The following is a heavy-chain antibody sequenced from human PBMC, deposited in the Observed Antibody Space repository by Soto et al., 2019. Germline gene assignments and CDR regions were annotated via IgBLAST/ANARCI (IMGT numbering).Heavy chain of an antibody. CDR1: GFTFGDHA. J-gene: IGHJ6*02. Sequence: GGSLRLSCXASGFTFGDHAMSWVRQAPGKGLEWVSVISGGGGITYYEDSVKGRFTISRDNAKNTLYLQMNSLRAEDTAVYYCAKGLLIMVRKVIIPPQYYYGMDVWGQGTTVTVSS. CDR2: ISGGGGIT. D-gene: IGHD3-10*01. V-gene: IGHV3-23*01. CDR3: AKGLLIMVRKVIIPPQYYYGMDV.